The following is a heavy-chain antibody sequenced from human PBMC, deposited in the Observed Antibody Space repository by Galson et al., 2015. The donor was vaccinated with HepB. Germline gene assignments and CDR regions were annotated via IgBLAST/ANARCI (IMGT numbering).Heavy chain of an antibody. CDR2: ISSSSGYI. V-gene: IGHV3-21*01. Sequence: SLRLSCAASGFTFSSYSMNWVRQAPGKGLEWVSSISSSSGYIYYADSVKGRFTISRDNAKNSLYLQMNSLRAEDTAVYYCARDWKGSRGLDYWGQGTLVTVSS. J-gene: IGHJ4*02. CDR3: ARDWKGSRGLDY. CDR1: GFTFSSYS. D-gene: IGHD1-1*01.